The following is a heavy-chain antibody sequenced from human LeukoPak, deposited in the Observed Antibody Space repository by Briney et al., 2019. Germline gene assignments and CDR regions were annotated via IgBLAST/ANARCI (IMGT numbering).Heavy chain of an antibody. J-gene: IGHJ4*02. Sequence: GESLKISCKGSGYSFTSYWIGWVRQMPGKDLEWMGFIYPSDSDTRYSPSFQGQVTIPDDQSISTAYLQWSSLKASDTACFYFERHTPAATVYWGQGTMVTVSS. CDR3: ERHTPAATVY. CDR2: IYPSDSDT. CDR1: GYSFTSYW. V-gene: IGHV5-51*01. D-gene: IGHD2-2*01.